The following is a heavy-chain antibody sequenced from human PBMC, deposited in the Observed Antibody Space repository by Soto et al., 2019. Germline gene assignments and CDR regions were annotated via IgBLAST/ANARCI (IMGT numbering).Heavy chain of an antibody. V-gene: IGHV3-23*01. J-gene: IGHJ4*02. Sequence: GGSLRLSCAASGFTFSSYAMSWVRQAPGKGLEWVSAISGSGGSTYYADSVKGRFTISRDNSKNTLYLQMNSLRAEDTAVYYLAKCHHFEFLCGYLNYCDYWGRRMLDTVSS. CDR1: GFTFSSYA. D-gene: IGHD3-3*01. CDR2: ISGSGGST. CDR3: AKCHHFEFLCGYLNYCDY.